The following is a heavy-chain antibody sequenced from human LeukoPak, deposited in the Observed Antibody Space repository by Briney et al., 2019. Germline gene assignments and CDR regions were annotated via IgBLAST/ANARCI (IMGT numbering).Heavy chain of an antibody. CDR2: IYNDGST. CDR3: ARAATDFWSGYYIGYYYMDV. V-gene: IGHV4-38-2*02. D-gene: IGHD3-3*01. J-gene: IGHJ6*03. CDR1: GFSISGAYF. Sequence: SETVSLTCTVSGFSISGAYFWGGTRQPPGKGLEWIGSIYNDGSTHHNPSLWSRVSISVDTSKNQFSLKLSSVTAADTAVYYCARAATDFWSGYYIGYYYMDVWGKGTTVTVSS.